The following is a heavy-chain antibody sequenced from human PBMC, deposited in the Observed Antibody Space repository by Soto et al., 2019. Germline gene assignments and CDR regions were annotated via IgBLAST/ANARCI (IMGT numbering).Heavy chain of an antibody. CDR2: ISAYNGNT. V-gene: IGHV1-18*01. D-gene: IGHD3-10*01. CDR3: ARGRHYGSGSYYKRGPGWFDP. CDR1: GYTFTSYV. J-gene: IGHJ5*02. Sequence: ASVKVSCKASGYTFTSYVISWVRQAPGQGLEWMGWISAYNGNTNYAQKLQGRVTMTTDTSTSTAYMELRSLRSDDTAVYYCARGRHYGSGSYYKRGPGWFDPWGQGTLVTVSS.